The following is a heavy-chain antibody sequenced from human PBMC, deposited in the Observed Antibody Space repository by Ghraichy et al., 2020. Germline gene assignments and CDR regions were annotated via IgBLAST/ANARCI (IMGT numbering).Heavy chain of an antibody. CDR1: GFTFSSYA. Sequence: GSLRLSCAASGFTFSSYAMSWVRQAPGKGLEWVSAISGSGGSTYYADSVKGRFTISRDNSKNTLYLQMNSLRAEDTAVYYCAKEETVGAIYYYYGMDVWGQGTTVTVSS. CDR3: AKEETVGAIYYYYGMDV. CDR2: ISGSGGST. D-gene: IGHD1-26*01. J-gene: IGHJ6*02. V-gene: IGHV3-23*01.